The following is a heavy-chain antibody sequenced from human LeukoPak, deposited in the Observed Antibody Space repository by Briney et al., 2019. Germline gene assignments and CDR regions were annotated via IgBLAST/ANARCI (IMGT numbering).Heavy chain of an antibody. Sequence: PGGSLRLSCAASGFTFSSYSMDWVRQAPGKGPEWVSSISSSSSYIYYADSVKGRFTISRDNAKNSLYLQMNSLRAEDTAVYYCASKEWFGELPDYWGQGTLVTVSS. D-gene: IGHD3-10*01. V-gene: IGHV3-21*01. CDR1: GFTFSSYS. CDR2: ISSSSSYI. J-gene: IGHJ4*02. CDR3: ASKEWFGELPDY.